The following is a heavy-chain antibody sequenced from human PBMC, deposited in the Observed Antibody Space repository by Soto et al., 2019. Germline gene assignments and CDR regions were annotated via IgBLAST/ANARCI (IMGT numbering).Heavy chain of an antibody. V-gene: IGHV3-11*01. CDR2: ISSSGSTI. J-gene: IGHJ3*02. D-gene: IGHD3-22*01. Sequence: GTRRLSFAASGLSFSDYYIRWIRQAPGKGLEWVSYISSSGSTIYYADSVKGRFTISRDNAKNSLYLQMNSLRAEDTAVYYWANDYYDSSGPFDIWGQGTMVTVS. CDR1: GLSFSDYY. CDR3: ANDYYDSSGPFDI.